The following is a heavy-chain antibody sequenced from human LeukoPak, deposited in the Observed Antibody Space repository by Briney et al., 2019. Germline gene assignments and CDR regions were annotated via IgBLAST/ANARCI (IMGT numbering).Heavy chain of an antibody. Sequence: ASVKVSCKASGYTFTGYYMHWVRQAPGQGLEWMGWINPNSGGTNYAQKFQGRVTMTRDTSISTAYMELSRLRSDDTAVYYCARVRGYYDSSISYWGQGTLVTVS. CDR1: GYTFTGYY. CDR2: INPNSGGT. J-gene: IGHJ4*02. V-gene: IGHV1-2*02. CDR3: ARVRGYYDSSISY. D-gene: IGHD3-22*01.